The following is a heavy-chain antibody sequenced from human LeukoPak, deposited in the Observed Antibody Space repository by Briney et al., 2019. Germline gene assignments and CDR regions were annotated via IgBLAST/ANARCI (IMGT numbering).Heavy chain of an antibody. Sequence: KSSETLSLTCTVSGGSINTYYWSWIRQPPGKGLQYIGYVYNIGRPNYNPSLKSRVSMSGDASKNQFSLKLSSVTAADTAVYYCARERPLSRDFDYWGQGILVTVSS. CDR1: GGSINTYY. D-gene: IGHD1-14*01. CDR2: VYNIGRP. V-gene: IGHV4-59*01. CDR3: ARERPLSRDFDY. J-gene: IGHJ4*02.